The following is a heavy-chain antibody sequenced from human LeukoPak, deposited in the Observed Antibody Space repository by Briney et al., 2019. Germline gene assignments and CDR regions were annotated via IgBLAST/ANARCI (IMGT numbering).Heavy chain of an antibody. D-gene: IGHD2-2*02. CDR3: VRDSYTNTWHFREEDY. CDR1: GFTVSSNY. J-gene: IGHJ4*02. CDR2: ISGSASST. V-gene: IGHV3-23*01. Sequence: GGSLGLSCAASGFTVSSNYMSWVRQAPGKGLEWVSAISGSASSTYHADSVKGRFTISRDNSKNSLFLQMNSLRAEDTAVYYCVRDSYTNTWHFREEDYWGQGTLVTVSS.